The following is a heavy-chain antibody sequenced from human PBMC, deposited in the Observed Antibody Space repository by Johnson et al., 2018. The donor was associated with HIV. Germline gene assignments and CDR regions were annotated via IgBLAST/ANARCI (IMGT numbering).Heavy chain of an antibody. J-gene: IGHJ3*02. CDR1: GFTFSTYA. CDR2: VSSNGGKT. V-gene: IGHV3-64*01. CDR3: ARDGRGEQLVDQGDAFDI. Sequence: VQLVESGGGLVQPGGSLRLSCADSGFTFSTYAMHWVRQAPGKGLEYVSGVSSNGGKTYYANSVKGRFTISRDNAKNSLYLQMNSLRAEDTALYFCARDGRGEQLVDQGDAFDIWGQGTMVTVSS. D-gene: IGHD6-6*01.